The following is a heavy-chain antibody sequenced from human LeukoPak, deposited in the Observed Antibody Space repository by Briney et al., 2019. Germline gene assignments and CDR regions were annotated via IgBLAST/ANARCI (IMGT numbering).Heavy chain of an antibody. CDR2: INSDGSST. CDR3: ARGPPYGSGSYYPGDY. D-gene: IGHD3-10*01. V-gene: IGHV3-74*01. Sequence: GGSLRLSSAASGFTFSSHWMHWVRQAPGKGLVWVSRINSDGSSTSYADSVKGRFTISRDNAKNTLYLQMNSLRAEDTAVYYCARGPPYGSGSYYPGDYWGQGTLVTVSS. J-gene: IGHJ4*02. CDR1: GFTFSSHW.